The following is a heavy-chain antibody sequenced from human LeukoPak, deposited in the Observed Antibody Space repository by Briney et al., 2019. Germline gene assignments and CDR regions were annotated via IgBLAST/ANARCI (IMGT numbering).Heavy chain of an antibody. J-gene: IGHJ4*02. CDR1: GYTFTSYY. Sequence: GASVKVSCKASGYTFTSYYMHWVRQAPGQGLEWMGIINPSGGSTSYAQKFQGRVTMTRDTSTSTVYMELSSLRSEDTAVYYCASESPYDSSGYYPFDYWGQGTLVTVSS. V-gene: IGHV1-46*01. CDR2: INPSGGST. CDR3: ASESPYDSSGYYPFDY. D-gene: IGHD3-22*01.